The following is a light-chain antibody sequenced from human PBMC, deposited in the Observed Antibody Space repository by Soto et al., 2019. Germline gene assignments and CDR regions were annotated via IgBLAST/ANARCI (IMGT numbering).Light chain of an antibody. J-gene: IGKJ2*01. CDR3: QQYGSSPYT. CDR2: WAS. Sequence: DIVMTQFPGSLALSLGERAIINCKSSQSISYTSNNKTYLAWFQQRPSQPPKLIIYWASIRESGVPGRFSGSGSGTEFTLTISSLQAEDVALYYCQQYGSSPYTFGQGTKLEIK. CDR1: QSISYTSNNKTY. V-gene: IGKV4-1*01.